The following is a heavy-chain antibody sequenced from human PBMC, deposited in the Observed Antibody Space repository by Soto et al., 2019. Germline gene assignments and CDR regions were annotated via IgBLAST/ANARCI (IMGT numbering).Heavy chain of an antibody. CDR1: GFTFSSYG. D-gene: IGHD6-6*01. CDR3: AKVSGRGYSSSPPRGYYFDY. J-gene: IGHJ4*02. CDR2: ISYDGSNK. Sequence: GGSLRLSCAASGFTFSSYGMHWVRQAPGKGLEWVAVISYDGSNKYYADSVKGRFTISRDNSKNTLYLQMNSLRAEDTAVYYCAKVSGRGYSSSPPRGYYFDYWGQGTLVTVSS. V-gene: IGHV3-30*18.